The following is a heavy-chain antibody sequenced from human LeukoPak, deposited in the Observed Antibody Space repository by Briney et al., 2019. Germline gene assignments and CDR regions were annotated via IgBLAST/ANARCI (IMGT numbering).Heavy chain of an antibody. CDR1: GGSISSYY. Sequence: PSETLSLTCTVSGGSISSYYWSWIRQPPGEGLEWIGYIYYSGSTNYNPSLKGRVTISVDTSKNQFSLKLSSVTAADTAVYYCASLGDYYDSSGRDYWGQGTLVTVSS. D-gene: IGHD3-22*01. CDR2: IYYSGST. V-gene: IGHV4-59*01. CDR3: ASLGDYYDSSGRDY. J-gene: IGHJ4*02.